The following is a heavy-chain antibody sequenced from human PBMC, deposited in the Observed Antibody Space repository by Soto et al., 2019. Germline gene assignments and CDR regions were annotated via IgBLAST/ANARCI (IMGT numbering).Heavy chain of an antibody. Sequence: GSLRLSCAASGFTFSSYSMNWVRQAPGKGLEWVSSISSSSSYIYYADSVKGRFTISRDNAKNSLYLQMNSLRAEDTAVYYCARGDAGGGRYYYYYYGMDVWGKGTKVTVSS. J-gene: IGHJ6*04. CDR3: ARGDAGGGRYYYYYYGMDV. CDR2: ISSSSSYI. D-gene: IGHD2-15*01. CDR1: GFTFSSYS. V-gene: IGHV3-21*01.